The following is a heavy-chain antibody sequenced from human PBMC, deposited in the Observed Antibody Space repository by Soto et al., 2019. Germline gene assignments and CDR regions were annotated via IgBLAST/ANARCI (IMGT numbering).Heavy chain of an antibody. J-gene: IGHJ4*02. Sequence: QVQLVQSGAEVKEPGASVKISCKASGYTFTNYYLHWVRQAPGQGLEWMGMINPSNGSPTYAQKLRGRVTMTRDTSTSTVYMELSSLRSEDTAVYYCASWDIVATGLDYWGQGTLVTVSS. CDR3: ASWDIVATGLDY. CDR2: INPSNGSP. V-gene: IGHV1-46*04. D-gene: IGHD5-12*01. CDR1: GYTFTNYY.